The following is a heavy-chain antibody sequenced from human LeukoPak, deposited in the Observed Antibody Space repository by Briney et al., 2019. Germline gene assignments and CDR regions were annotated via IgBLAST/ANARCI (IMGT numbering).Heavy chain of an antibody. CDR2: ISYDGSNK. CDR3: ARDRDYYDSSGYFDAFDI. CDR1: GFTFSSYA. J-gene: IGHJ3*02. V-gene: IGHV3-30-3*01. Sequence: PGGSLRLSCAASGFTFSSYAMHWVRQAPGKGLEWVAVISYDGSNKYYADSVKGRFTISRDNSKNTLYLQMNSLRAEDTAVYYCARDRDYYDSSGYFDAFDIWGQGTMVTVSS. D-gene: IGHD3-22*01.